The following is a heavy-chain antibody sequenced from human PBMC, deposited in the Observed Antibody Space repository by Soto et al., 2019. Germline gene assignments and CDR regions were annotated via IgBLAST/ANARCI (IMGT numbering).Heavy chain of an antibody. V-gene: IGHV3-30*18. J-gene: IGHJ4*02. D-gene: IGHD2-2*01. Sequence: QVQLVESGGGVVQPGRSLRLSCAASGFTFSSYGMHWVRQAPGKGLEWVAVISYDGSNKYYADSVKGRFTISRDNSKNTLYLQMNSLRAEDTAVYYCAKDQDVGYCSSTSCYPDYWGQGTLVTVSS. CDR3: AKDQDVGYCSSTSCYPDY. CDR1: GFTFSSYG. CDR2: ISYDGSNK.